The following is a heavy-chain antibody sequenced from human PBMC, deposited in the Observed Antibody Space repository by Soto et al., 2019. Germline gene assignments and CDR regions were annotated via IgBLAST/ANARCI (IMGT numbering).Heavy chain of an antibody. CDR2: IYFSEST. CDR3: GILDMITFGGVIGPNDAFDS. CDR1: GGNIISGCCY. V-gene: IGHV4-30-4*01. D-gene: IGHD3-16*02. Sequence: SVTMCLTCNVAGGNIISGCCYWSWISKPPGKGLEWIGYIYFSESTSYNPSLKSRVTISGDKSKNQFSLRLTSVTAADTAVYYCGILDMITFGGVIGPNDAFDSWGQGKMVTVSS. J-gene: IGHJ3*02.